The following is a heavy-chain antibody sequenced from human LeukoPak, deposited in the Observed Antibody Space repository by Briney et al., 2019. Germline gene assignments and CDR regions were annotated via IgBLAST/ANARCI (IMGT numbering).Heavy chain of an antibody. CDR3: ARGTIMTTVTNQIDY. CDR1: GYTFTGYY. D-gene: IGHD4-17*01. J-gene: IGHJ4*02. Sequence: ASVKVSCKASGYTFTGYYMHWVRQAPGQGLEWMGWMNPNSGNTGYAQKFQGRVTMTRNTSISTAYMELSSLRSEDTAVYYCARGTIMTTVTNQIDYWGQGTLVTVSS. V-gene: IGHV1-8*02. CDR2: MNPNSGNT.